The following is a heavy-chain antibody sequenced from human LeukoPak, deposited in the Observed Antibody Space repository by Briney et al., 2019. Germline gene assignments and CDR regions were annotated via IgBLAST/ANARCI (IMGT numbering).Heavy chain of an antibody. J-gene: IGHJ6*03. D-gene: IGHD6-6*01. CDR2: IYYSGST. CDR1: GGSISSGSYY. V-gene: IGHV4-31*03. Sequence: SQTLSLTCTVSGGSISSGSYYCSWIRQHPGKCLVCIGYIYYSGSTYYNPSLKSRVTISVDTSKNQLSLKLSSVTAADTAVYYCARLDSSSDYYYMDVWGKGTTVTVSS. CDR3: ARLDSSSDYYYMDV.